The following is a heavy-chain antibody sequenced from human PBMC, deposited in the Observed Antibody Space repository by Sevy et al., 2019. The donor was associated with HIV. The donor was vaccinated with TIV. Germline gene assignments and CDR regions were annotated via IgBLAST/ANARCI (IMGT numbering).Heavy chain of an antibody. V-gene: IGHV3-7*01. CDR1: GFSFSSYW. J-gene: IGHJ4*02. CDR2: IKQDGSEK. CDR3: ARVDDYDFLSGYYSCNPMSCWYFDQ. D-gene: IGHD3-3*01. Sequence: GGSLRLSCVGSGFSFSSYWMSWVRQTPGKGLEWVANIKQDGSEKYYVDSVKGRFTISRDNAKNSLYLQMNSLRAEDTAVYYCARVDDYDFLSGYYSCNPMSCWYFDQWGQGTLVTVSS.